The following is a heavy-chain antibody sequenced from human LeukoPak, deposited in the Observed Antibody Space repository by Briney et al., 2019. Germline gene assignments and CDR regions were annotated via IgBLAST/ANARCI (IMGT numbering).Heavy chain of an antibody. V-gene: IGHV4-59*12. CDR3: ARAAYSGSYHSDY. Sequence: SETLSLTCSVSGASTTSYYWNWIRQAPGKGLEWIGYIYSDGTTSYSPSLRSRVTISIDTSRNQFSLKLSSVTAADAAVYYCARAAYSGSYHSDYWGQGTLVTVSS. CDR2: IYSDGTT. D-gene: IGHD1-26*01. CDR1: GASTTSYY. J-gene: IGHJ4*02.